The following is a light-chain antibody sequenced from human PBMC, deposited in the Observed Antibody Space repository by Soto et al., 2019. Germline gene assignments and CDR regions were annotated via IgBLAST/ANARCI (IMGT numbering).Light chain of an antibody. CDR3: QQSYIVPYT. V-gene: IGKV1-39*01. Sequence: DIQMTQSPSSLSASVGNRVTITCRASQSISSYLNWYQQRPGTAPKLLIYAGSVLQSGVPSRFGGSGSGTDFSLTISSLQPEDFATYYCQQSYIVPYTFGQGTKLEI. CDR1: QSISSY. CDR2: AGS. J-gene: IGKJ2*01.